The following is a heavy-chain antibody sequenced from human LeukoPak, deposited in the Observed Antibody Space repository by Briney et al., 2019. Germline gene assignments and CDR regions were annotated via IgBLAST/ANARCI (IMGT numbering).Heavy chain of an antibody. Sequence: SETLSLTCTVSGGSISSSSYYGGWIRQPPGKGLERIGSISYSGDTYYNPSLKSRVTISVDTSKNQFSLKLSSVTTADTAVYYCASQSTVTTLGLAYWGQGTLVTVSS. CDR3: ASQSTVTTLGLAY. D-gene: IGHD4-17*01. V-gene: IGHV4-39*01. CDR2: ISYSGDT. CDR1: GGSISSSSYY. J-gene: IGHJ4*02.